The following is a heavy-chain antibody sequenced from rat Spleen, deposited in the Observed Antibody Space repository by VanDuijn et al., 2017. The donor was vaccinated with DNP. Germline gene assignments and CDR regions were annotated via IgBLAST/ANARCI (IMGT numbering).Heavy chain of an antibody. D-gene: IGHD1-12*03. CDR3: ARGNDGYFPNWYFDF. J-gene: IGHJ1*01. V-gene: IGHV3-3*01. CDR2: INSAGST. Sequence: EVQLQESGPGLVRPSQSLSLTCSVTGYSITSSYRWNWIRKFPGNELEWMGYINSAGSTNYNPSPKSRISITRDTSKNQFFLHLNSVKTEDTATYYCARGNDGYFPNWYFDFWGPGTMVTVSS. CDR1: GYSITSSYR.